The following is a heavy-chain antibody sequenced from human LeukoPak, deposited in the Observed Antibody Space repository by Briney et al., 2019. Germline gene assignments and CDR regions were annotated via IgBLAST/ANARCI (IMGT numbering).Heavy chain of an antibody. V-gene: IGHV4-31*03. J-gene: IGHJ4*02. CDR2: IYYSGST. Sequence: SETLSLTCTVSGGSISSGGYYWSWIRQHPGKGLEWIGYIYYSGSTYYNPSLKSRVTISVDKSKNQFSLKLSSVTAADTAVYYCARSTPWRSYYYFDYWGQGTLVTVSS. CDR1: GGSISSGGYY. D-gene: IGHD1-26*01. CDR3: ARSTPWRSYYYFDY.